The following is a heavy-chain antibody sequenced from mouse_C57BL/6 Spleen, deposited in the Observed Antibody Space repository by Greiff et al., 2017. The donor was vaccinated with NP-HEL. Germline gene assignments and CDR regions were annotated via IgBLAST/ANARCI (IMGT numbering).Heavy chain of an antibody. CDR3: AREATGVDWYFDV. J-gene: IGHJ1*03. D-gene: IGHD1-1*01. CDR2: IDPANGNT. V-gene: IGHV14-3*01. Sequence: VQLKQSVAELVRPGASVKLSCTASGFNIKNTYLHWVKQRPEQGLEWIGRIDPANGNTRYAPKFQGKATITAHTSSNTAYLQLSSLTSEDTAIYYCAREATGVDWYFDVWGTGTTVTVSS. CDR1: GFNIKNTY.